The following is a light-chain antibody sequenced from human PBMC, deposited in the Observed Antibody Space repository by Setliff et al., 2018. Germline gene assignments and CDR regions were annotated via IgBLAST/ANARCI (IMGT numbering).Light chain of an antibody. CDR2: DVS. J-gene: IGLJ1*01. CDR1: SSDVGGYNY. CDR3: CSYAGSYPYV. Sequence: QSALTQPRSVSGSPGQSVTISCTGTSSDVGGYNYVSWYQQYPGKAPKLMIYDVSKWPSGVPDRFSGSKSGNTASLTISGLQAEDEADYYCCSYAGSYPYVFGTGTKVTV. V-gene: IGLV2-11*01.